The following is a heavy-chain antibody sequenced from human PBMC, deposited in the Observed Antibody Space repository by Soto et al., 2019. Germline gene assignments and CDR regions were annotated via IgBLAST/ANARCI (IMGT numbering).Heavy chain of an antibody. CDR3: ARQEAVPGPPFDS. V-gene: IGHV4-59*01. D-gene: IGHD6-19*01. CDR2: IYFSGST. J-gene: IGHJ4*02. CDR1: GGSINGYY. Sequence: QVHLQESGPGLVKPSETLSLTCTVSGGSINGYYWNWIRQTPGKGLEWLGYIYFSGSTHYNPSLKTRLTISLDTSKKQFSLKLSSVTAADTAVYYCARQEAVPGPPFDSWGQGTLVSVSS.